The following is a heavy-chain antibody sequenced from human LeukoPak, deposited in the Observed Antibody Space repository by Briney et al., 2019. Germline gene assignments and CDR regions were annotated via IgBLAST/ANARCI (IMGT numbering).Heavy chain of an antibody. D-gene: IGHD3-9*01. CDR2: IYYSGST. J-gene: IGHJ4*02. CDR3: ARSPLSTGYYS. V-gene: IGHV4-59*01. CDR1: GGSINGSY. Sequence: SETLSLTCTVSGGSINGSYWSWIRQPPGKGLEWIACIYYSGSTKYNPSLKSRSTISLDMSRNQISLKLSSVTAADTAMYYCARSPLSTGYYSWGQGTLVTVSS.